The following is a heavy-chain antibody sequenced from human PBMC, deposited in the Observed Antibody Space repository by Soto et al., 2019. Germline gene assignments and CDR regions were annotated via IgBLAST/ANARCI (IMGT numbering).Heavy chain of an antibody. Sequence: QVQLVQSGAEVKKPGASVKVSCKASGYTFTSYGISWVRQAPGQGLEWMGWISAYNGNSNYAQKLQGRVTMTTDASTKTADMELRGLRSDDKAVYYWAREGLYCSGGSCYLYYYYYGMDVWGQGTTVTVSS. J-gene: IGHJ6*02. D-gene: IGHD2-15*01. CDR3: AREGLYCSGGSCYLYYYYYGMDV. V-gene: IGHV1-18*01. CDR2: ISAYNGNS. CDR1: GYTFTSYG.